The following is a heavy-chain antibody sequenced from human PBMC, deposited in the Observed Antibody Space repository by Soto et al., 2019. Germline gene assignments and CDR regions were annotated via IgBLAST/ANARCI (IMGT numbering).Heavy chain of an antibody. D-gene: IGHD2-15*01. J-gene: IGHJ6*02. V-gene: IGHV3-7*03. CDR3: AKGGPYYYYGMDV. CDR2: INQDGSEK. Sequence: EVQLVECGGGLVQPGGSLRLSCAASEFTFNNFWMTWVRQAPGKGLECVANINQDGSEKYYVNSVKGRFTISRDNAKNSLYLQMNSLRAEDTAIYYCAKGGPYYYYGMDVWGQGTTVTVSS. CDR1: EFTFNNFW.